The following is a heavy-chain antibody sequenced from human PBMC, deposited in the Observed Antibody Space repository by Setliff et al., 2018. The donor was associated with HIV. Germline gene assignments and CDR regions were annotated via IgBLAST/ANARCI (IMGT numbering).Heavy chain of an antibody. J-gene: IGHJ4*02. Sequence: SVKVSCKASGGTFSGYAISWVRQAPGQGLEWMGGIIPILGPANYAQKFQGRVTITAGEYTTTSYMELRNLRSEDTAIYYCARGLGNFVPDLIGYFDYWGQGTLVTVSS. CDR1: GGTFSGYA. V-gene: IGHV1-69*13. CDR3: ARGLGNFVPDLIGYFDY. CDR2: IIPILGPA. D-gene: IGHD3-3*02.